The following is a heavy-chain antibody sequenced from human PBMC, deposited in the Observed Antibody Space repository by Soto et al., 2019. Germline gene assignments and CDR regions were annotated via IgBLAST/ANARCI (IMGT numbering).Heavy chain of an antibody. CDR1: GFTFSSYS. CDR2: ISYSGSYI. Sequence: GGSLRLSCASSGFTFSSYSMNWVRQAPGKGLEWLSSISYSGSYIYYADSVKGRFTISRDNARNSLYLQVNSLRAEDTAVYYCARGEEYDFSNGPYPKNYYHHGMDVWGQGTTVTVSS. CDR3: ARGEEYDFSNGPYPKNYYHHGMDV. D-gene: IGHD3-3*01. V-gene: IGHV3-21*01. J-gene: IGHJ6*02.